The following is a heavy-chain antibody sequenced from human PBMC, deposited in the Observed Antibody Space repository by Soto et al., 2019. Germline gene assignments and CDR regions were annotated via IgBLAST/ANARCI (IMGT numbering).Heavy chain of an antibody. J-gene: IGHJ4*02. CDR1: GFTFSNYA. CDR2: ISGSGGST. Sequence: QPGGSLRLSCAASGFTFSNYAVTWVRQAPGKGLEWVSTISGSGGSTYYADSVKGRFTISRDNSKNTLYLQMNSLRAEDTAVYYCAKGRRRRYDPLDYWGQGTLVTVSS. D-gene: IGHD1-1*01. CDR3: AKGRRRRYDPLDY. V-gene: IGHV3-23*01.